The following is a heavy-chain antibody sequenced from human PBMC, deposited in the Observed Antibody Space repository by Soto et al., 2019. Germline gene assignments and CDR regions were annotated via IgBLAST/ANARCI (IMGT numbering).Heavy chain of an antibody. J-gene: IGHJ6*02. Sequence: GGSLRLSCAASGFTFSSYAMHWVRQAPGKGLEWVAVISYDGSNKYYADSVKGRFTISRDNPKNTLYLQMNSLRAEDTAVYYCARGGAWNYRPSYYGMDVWGQGTTVTVSS. CDR1: GFTFSSYA. V-gene: IGHV3-30-3*01. CDR2: ISYDGSNK. D-gene: IGHD1-7*01. CDR3: ARGGAWNYRPSYYGMDV.